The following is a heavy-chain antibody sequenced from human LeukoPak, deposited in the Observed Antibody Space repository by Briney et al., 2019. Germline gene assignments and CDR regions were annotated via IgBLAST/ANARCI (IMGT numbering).Heavy chain of an antibody. CDR3: AREVAGIANGMDV. Sequence: ASVKVSCKASGYTFTGYYMHWVRQAPGQGLEWMGWINPNSGGTNYAQKFQGWVTMTRDTSISTAYMELSRLRSDDTAVYYCAREVAGIANGMDVWGQGTTVTVSS. CDR2: INPNSGGT. V-gene: IGHV1-2*04. J-gene: IGHJ6*02. CDR1: GYTFTGYY. D-gene: IGHD6-19*01.